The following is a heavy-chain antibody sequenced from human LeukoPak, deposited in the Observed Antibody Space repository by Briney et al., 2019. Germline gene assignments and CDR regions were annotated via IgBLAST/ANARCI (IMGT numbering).Heavy chain of an antibody. D-gene: IGHD3-10*01. CDR2: ISGSGGST. V-gene: IGHV3-23*01. CDR3: AKDGGVEDYYGSGSYGSFDY. J-gene: IGHJ4*02. Sequence: GGSLRLSCAASGFTFSSYAMSWVRQAPGKGLEWVSAISGSGGSTYYADSVKGRFTISRDNSKNTLYLQMNNLRAEDTAVYYCAKDGGVEDYYGSGSYGSFDYWGQGTLVTVSS. CDR1: GFTFSSYA.